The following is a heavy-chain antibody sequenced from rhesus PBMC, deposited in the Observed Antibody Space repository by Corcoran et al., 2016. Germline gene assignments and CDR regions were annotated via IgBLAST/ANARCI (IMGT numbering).Heavy chain of an antibody. D-gene: IGHD6-25*01. J-gene: IGHJ5-2*02. CDR2: ICLRGGVP. V-gene: IGHV1-198*02. CDR3: AKSRGAAAGGPLGLDV. Sequence: QVQLVQSGAEVQKPGASVNVSCKASGFTFGSYATRWVRQDPGHGLEVICLRGGVPKSAEKPPGRDTITAETSTSTDYMGLSRLGVEDTAVYYGAKSRGAAAGGPLGLDVWGRGVLVTVSS. CDR1: GFTFGSYA.